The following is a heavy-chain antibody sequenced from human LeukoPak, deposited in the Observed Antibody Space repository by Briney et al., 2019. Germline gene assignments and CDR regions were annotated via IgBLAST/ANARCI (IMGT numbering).Heavy chain of an antibody. CDR3: ARVSDLLRYFDWSSYFDY. J-gene: IGHJ4*02. CDR2: ISYDGSQK. CDR1: GFTFSSYA. Sequence: PGRSLRLSCAASGFTFSSYAMHWVRQAPGMGLEWVAVISYDGSQKYYADSVKGRFTISRDNSKNTLYLQMNSLRAEDTAVYYCARVSDLLRYFDWSSYFDYWGQGTLVTVSS. V-gene: IGHV3-30-3*01. D-gene: IGHD3-9*01.